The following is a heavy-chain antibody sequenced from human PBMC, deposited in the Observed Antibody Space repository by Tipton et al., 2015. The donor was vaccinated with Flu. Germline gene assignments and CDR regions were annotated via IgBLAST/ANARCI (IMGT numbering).Heavy chain of an antibody. J-gene: IGHJ4*02. Sequence: QLVQSGGGLIQPGGSLRLSCVASGFIVSSYYMSWVRQGPGKGLEWVSITYSGGSTYYADSVKGRFTISRDDSKNTLYLQMGSLRAEDMAVYYCARDQCGGGYCYRSLDYWGQGALVTVSS. CDR1: GFIVSSYY. D-gene: IGHD2-21*02. CDR2: TYSGGST. CDR3: ARDQCGGGYCYRSLDY. V-gene: IGHV3-66*03.